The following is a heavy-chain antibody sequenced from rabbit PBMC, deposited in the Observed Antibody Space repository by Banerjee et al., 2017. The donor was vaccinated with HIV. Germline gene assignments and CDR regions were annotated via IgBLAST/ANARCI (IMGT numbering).Heavy chain of an antibody. CDR3: ARDLAGVIGWNFNL. V-gene: IGHV1S45*01. CDR1: GFSLSTYT. CDR2: INTSSGNI. Sequence: QEQLEESGGDLVKPGASLTLTCKASGFSLSTYTMLWVRQAPGKGLEWIACINTSSGNIVYATWAKGRFTISKTSWTTVTLQMTSLTAADTATYFCARDLAGVIGWNFNLWGPGTLVTVS. J-gene: IGHJ4*01. D-gene: IGHD4-1*01.